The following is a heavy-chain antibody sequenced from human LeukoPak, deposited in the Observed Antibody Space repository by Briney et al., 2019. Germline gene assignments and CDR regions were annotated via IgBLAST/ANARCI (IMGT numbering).Heavy chain of an antibody. Sequence: SETLSLTCTVSGGSISGYYWTWIRQPPGKGLEWIGTIYYSGSTYYNPSLKSRVTISVDTSKNQFSLKLSSVTAADTAVYYCARGCSGGSCYGDDAFDIWGQGTMVTVSS. J-gene: IGHJ3*02. D-gene: IGHD2-15*01. CDR3: ARGCSGGSCYGDDAFDI. V-gene: IGHV4-59*05. CDR1: GGSISGYY. CDR2: IYYSGST.